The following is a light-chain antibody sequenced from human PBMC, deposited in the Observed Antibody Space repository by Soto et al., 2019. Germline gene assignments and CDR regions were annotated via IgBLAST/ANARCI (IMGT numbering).Light chain of an antibody. Sequence: DIQMTQSPSSLSASIGDRLTITCQASQTISNYLNWYQQKQGKXPNXXISTASTLQSGVPPRFSGSGSGADFTITISSLQPEDVETYYCQQSYSPPWTFGQGTKVDIK. V-gene: IGKV1-39*01. J-gene: IGKJ1*01. CDR1: QTISNY. CDR3: QQSYSPPWT. CDR2: TAS.